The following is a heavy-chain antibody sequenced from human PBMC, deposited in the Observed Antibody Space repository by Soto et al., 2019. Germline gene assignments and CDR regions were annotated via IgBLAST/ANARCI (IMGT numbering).Heavy chain of an antibody. J-gene: IGHJ4*02. Sequence: TSETLSLTCTVSGGSISSSSYYWGWIRQPPGKGLEWIGSIYYSGSTYYNPSLKSRVTISVDTSKNQFSLKLSSVTAADTATYFCAHSQRGPRDFWGQGILVTVSS. CDR3: AHSQRGPRDF. CDR1: GGSISSSSYY. CDR2: IYYSGST. V-gene: IGHV4-39*01. D-gene: IGHD5-12*01.